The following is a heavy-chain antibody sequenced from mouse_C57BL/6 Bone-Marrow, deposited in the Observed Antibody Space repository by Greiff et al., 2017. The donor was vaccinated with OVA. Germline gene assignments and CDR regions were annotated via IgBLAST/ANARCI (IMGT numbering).Heavy chain of an antibody. Sequence: EVQLQESGPVLVKPGASVKMSCKASGYTFTDYYMNWVKQSHGKSLEWIGVINPYNGGTSYNQKFKGKATLTVDKSSSTAYMELHSLTSEDSAVYYCARYGYSNLYWYFDVWGTGTTVTVSS. D-gene: IGHD2-5*01. V-gene: IGHV1-19*01. CDR3: ARYGYSNLYWYFDV. CDR1: GYTFTDYY. CDR2: INPYNGGT. J-gene: IGHJ1*03.